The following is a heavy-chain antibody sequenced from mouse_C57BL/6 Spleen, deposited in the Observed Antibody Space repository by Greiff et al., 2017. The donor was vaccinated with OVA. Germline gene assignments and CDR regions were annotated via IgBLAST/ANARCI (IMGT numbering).Heavy chain of an antibody. Sequence: VQLQESGAELMKPGASVKLSCTATGYTFTGYWIEWVKQRPGHGLEWIGEILPGSGSTNYNQKFKGQATFTADTSSNTAYMQLSSLTTEDSAVDDCGSFYGYDGPFAYWGQGTLVTVSA. V-gene: IGHV1-9*01. D-gene: IGHD2-2*01. J-gene: IGHJ3*01. CDR1: GYTFTGYW. CDR3: GSFYGYDGPFAY. CDR2: ILPGSGST.